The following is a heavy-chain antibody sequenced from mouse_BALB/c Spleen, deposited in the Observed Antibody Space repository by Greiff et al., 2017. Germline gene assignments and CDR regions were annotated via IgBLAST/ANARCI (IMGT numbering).Heavy chain of an antibody. Sequence: EVQLVESGGGLVKPGGSLKLSCAASGFTFSSYAMSWVRQTPEQRLEWVASISSGGSTYYPDSVKGRFTISRDNARNILYLQMSSLRSEDTAMYYCARDGDFDVWGAGTTVTVSS. CDR2: ISSGGST. J-gene: IGHJ1*01. V-gene: IGHV5-6-5*01. CDR1: GFTFSSYA. CDR3: ARDGDFDV.